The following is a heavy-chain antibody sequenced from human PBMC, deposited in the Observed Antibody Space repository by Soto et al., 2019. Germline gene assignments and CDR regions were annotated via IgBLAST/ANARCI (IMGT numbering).Heavy chain of an antibody. CDR2: INAANGDT. J-gene: IGHJ5*02. CDR3: VRRHVSATGIDWFDP. CDR1: GYTFTSYG. Sequence: ASVKASCKASGYTFTSYGIHWVRQAPGQRLEWMGWINAANGDTKYSPKFQGRVTITRDTSASTAYMELSSLRSEDTAVYYCVRRHVSATGIDWFDPWGQETLVTVSS. V-gene: IGHV1-3*01. D-gene: IGHD6-13*01.